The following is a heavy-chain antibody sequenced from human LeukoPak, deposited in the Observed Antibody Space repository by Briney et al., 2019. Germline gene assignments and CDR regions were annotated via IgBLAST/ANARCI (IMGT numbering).Heavy chain of an antibody. CDR3: ASFDE. CDR2: ISSNGGST. V-gene: IGHV3-64*01. CDR1: GFTFSSYA. Sequence: GGSLRVSCAASGFTFSSYAMHWVRQAPGKGLEYVSAISSNGGSTYYANSVKGRFTISRDNSKNTLYLEMGSLRAEDMAVYYCASFDEWGQGTLVTVSS. J-gene: IGHJ4*02.